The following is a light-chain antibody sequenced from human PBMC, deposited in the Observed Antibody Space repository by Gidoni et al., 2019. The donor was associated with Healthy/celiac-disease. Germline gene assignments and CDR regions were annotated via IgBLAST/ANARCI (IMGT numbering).Light chain of an antibody. CDR1: NIGSKS. CDR2: YDS. J-gene: IGLJ3*02. CDR3: QVWDSSSGV. Sequence: SSVLTHPPSVSLAPGKTARITCGGNNIGSKSVHWYQQKPGQATVLVIYYDSDRPSGIPERFSGSNSGNTATLTISRVEAGDEADYYCQVWDSSSGVFGGGTKLTVL. V-gene: IGLV3-21*04.